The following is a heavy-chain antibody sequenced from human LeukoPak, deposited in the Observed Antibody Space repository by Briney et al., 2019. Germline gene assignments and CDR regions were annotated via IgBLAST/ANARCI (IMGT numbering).Heavy chain of an antibody. CDR3: AREWGLIAVAGDPGY. CDR1: GFTFSKYG. Sequence: GGSLRLSCVASGFTFSKYGMHWVRQAPGKGLQWLAIIWYDGHNNYYADSVKGRFTISRDNSKNTLFLEMNDLKAEDTAVYYCAREWGLIAVAGDPGYWSQGTLVTVSS. CDR2: IWYDGHNN. J-gene: IGHJ4*02. D-gene: IGHD2-21*01. V-gene: IGHV3-33*01.